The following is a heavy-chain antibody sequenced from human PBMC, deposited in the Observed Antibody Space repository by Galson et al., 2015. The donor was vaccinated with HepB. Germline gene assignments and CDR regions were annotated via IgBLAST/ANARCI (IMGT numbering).Heavy chain of an antibody. CDR1: GYSFTSYW. CDR2: IYPGESDT. CDR3: AKPKPDSSGWYAGAFDI. Sequence: QSGAEVKKPGESLKISCKGSGYSFTSYWIGWVRQMPGESLEWMGIIYPGESDTRYSASFQGQVTISADKSISTANLQWSSLKASDTAMEYCAKPKPDSSGWYAGAFDIWGQGTMVTVSS. J-gene: IGHJ3*02. D-gene: IGHD6-19*01. V-gene: IGHV5-51*01.